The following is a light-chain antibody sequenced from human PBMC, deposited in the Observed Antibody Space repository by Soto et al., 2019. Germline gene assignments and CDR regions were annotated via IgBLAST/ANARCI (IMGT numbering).Light chain of an antibody. CDR1: SGDVGGYNY. V-gene: IGLV2-14*01. CDR3: TSYTSSDTLV. Sequence: QSALTQPASVSGSPGQSITIFCTGTSGDVGGYNYVSWYQHHPGRAPKILIYEVSSRPSWISNRFTGAKSGNTASLTISGLQNEDEADYYCTSYTSSDTLVFGTGTKVTV. CDR2: EVS. J-gene: IGLJ1*01.